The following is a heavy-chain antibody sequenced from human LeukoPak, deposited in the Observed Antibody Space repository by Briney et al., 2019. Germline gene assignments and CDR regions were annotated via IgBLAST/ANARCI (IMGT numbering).Heavy chain of an antibody. Sequence: ASVTVSCKVSGYTLTELSMHWVRQAPGKGLEWMGGFDPEDGETIYAQKFQGRVTMTEDTSTDTAYMELSSLRSEDTAVYYCATDRSMSYAFDIWGQGTMVTVSS. CDR3: ATDRSMSYAFDI. D-gene: IGHD3-10*01. CDR2: FDPEDGET. V-gene: IGHV1-24*01. CDR1: GYTLTELS. J-gene: IGHJ3*02.